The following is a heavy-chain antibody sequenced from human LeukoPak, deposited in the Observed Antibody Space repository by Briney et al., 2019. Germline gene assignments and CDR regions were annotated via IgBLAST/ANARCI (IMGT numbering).Heavy chain of an antibody. CDR2: IYYSGST. CDR1: GGSISGYY. Sequence: SETLSLTCTVSGGSISGYYWHWIRLPPGKGLEWIGYIYYSGSTSYNPSLKSRLTISLDTSKNQFSLKLSSVTAADTAVYYCARQGYSGYVLSLAWGQGTLVTVSS. CDR3: ARQGYSGYVLSLA. D-gene: IGHD5-12*01. V-gene: IGHV4-59*08. J-gene: IGHJ5*02.